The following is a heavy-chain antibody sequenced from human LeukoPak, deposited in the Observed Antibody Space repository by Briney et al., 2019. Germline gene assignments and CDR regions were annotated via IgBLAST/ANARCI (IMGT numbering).Heavy chain of an antibody. D-gene: IGHD2-2*01. CDR3: ARSRCSSTSCHYYYYYGMDV. Sequence: GGSLRLSCAASGFTVSSNYMSWVRQAPGKGLEWVSVIYSGGSTYYADSVKGRFTISRDNSKNTLYLQMNSLRAEDTAVYYCARSRCSSTSCHYYYYYGMDVWGQGTTVTASS. CDR1: GFTVSSNY. J-gene: IGHJ6*02. V-gene: IGHV3-53*01. CDR2: IYSGGST.